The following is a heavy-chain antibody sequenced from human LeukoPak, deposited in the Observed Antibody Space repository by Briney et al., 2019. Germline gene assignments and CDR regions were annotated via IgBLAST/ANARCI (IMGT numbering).Heavy chain of an antibody. Sequence: ASVKVSCKASGYTFTSYGISWVRQAPGQGLEWMGIINPSGGSTSYAQKFQGRVTMTRDTSTSTVYMELSSLRSEDTAVYYCARRERDGYNYFDYWGQGTLVTVSS. CDR1: GYTFTSYG. V-gene: IGHV1-46*01. CDR3: ARRERDGYNYFDY. D-gene: IGHD5-24*01. CDR2: INPSGGST. J-gene: IGHJ4*02.